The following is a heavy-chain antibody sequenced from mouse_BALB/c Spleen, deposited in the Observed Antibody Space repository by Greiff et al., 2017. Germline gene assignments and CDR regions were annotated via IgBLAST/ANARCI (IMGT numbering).Heavy chain of an antibody. V-gene: IGHV2-9*02. CDR3: ARAYYRYDWYFDV. CDR2: IWAGGST. D-gene: IGHD2-14*01. Sequence: VKVVESGPGLVAPSQSLSITCTVSGFSLTSYGVHWVRQPPGKGLEWLGVIWAGGSTNYNSALMSRLSISKDNSKSQVFLKMNSLQTDDTAMYYCARAYYRYDWYFDVWGAGTTVTVSS. CDR1: GFSLTSYG. J-gene: IGHJ1*01.